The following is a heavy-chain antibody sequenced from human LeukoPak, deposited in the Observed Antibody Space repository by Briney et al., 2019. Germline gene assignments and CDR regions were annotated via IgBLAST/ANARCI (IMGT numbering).Heavy chain of an antibody. CDR2: INAGNGNT. Sequence: ASVKVSCKASGYTFTSYAMHWVRQAPGQRLEWMGWINAGNGNTKYSQKFQGRVTITRDTSASTAYMELRSLRSDDTAVYYCASAARGGSDAFDIWGQGTMVTVSS. J-gene: IGHJ3*02. D-gene: IGHD3-10*01. V-gene: IGHV1-3*01. CDR3: ASAARGGSDAFDI. CDR1: GYTFTSYA.